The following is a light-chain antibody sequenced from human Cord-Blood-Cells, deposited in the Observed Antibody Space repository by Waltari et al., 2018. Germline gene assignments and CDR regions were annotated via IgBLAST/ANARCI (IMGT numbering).Light chain of an antibody. CDR2: DVS. CDR3: SSYTSSSTLV. V-gene: IGLV2-14*03. J-gene: IGLJ3*02. CDR1: SSVVGGYNY. Sequence: QSALTQPASVSGSPGQSITISCTGTSSVVGGYNYVPWYQQHPGKAPKLMIYDVSNRPSGVSTRFSGSKSGNTASLTISGLQAEDEADYYCSSYTSSSTLVFGGGTKLTVL.